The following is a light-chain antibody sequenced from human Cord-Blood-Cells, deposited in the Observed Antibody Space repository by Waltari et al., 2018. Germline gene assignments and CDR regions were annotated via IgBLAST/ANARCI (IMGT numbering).Light chain of an antibody. J-gene: IGKJ5*01. V-gene: IGKV3-11*01. Sequence: EIVLTQSPDTLSLSPGERATVPCRASQSVSSYLAWYEQKPGQAPRLLNSDASNKATGIPARFMHIGSGTDFTLTINSLEPEDFAVYYCQQRSNWPINFGQGTRLEIK. CDR3: QQRSNWPIN. CDR1: QSVSSY. CDR2: DAS.